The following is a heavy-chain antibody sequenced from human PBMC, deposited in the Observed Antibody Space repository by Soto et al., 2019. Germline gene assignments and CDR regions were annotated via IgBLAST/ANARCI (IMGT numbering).Heavy chain of an antibody. CDR1: GLTFNNDW. V-gene: IGHV3-15*07. J-gene: IGHJ6*02. CDR3: ITDLHISSGPSMDV. CDR2: IRPKTQGGTA. Sequence: GGSLRLSCADPGLTFNNDWMNWVRQAPGKGLEWVGHIRPKTQGGTADYAAPVKGRFTISRDDSKNTLYLEMNSLKSEDTAVYYWITDLHISSGPSMDVWGQGT. D-gene: IGHD6-19*01.